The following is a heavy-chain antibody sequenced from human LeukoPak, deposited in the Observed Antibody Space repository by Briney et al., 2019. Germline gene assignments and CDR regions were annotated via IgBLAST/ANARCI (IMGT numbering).Heavy chain of an antibody. CDR3: TTDLWFGELPLDY. D-gene: IGHD3-10*01. J-gene: IGHJ4*02. CDR2: IKSKTDGGTT. V-gene: IGHV3-15*01. CDR1: GFTFSSYS. Sequence: GGSLRLSCAASGFTFSSYSMNWVRQAPGKGLEWVGRIKSKTDGGTTDYAAPVKGRFTISRDDSKNTLYLQMNSLKTEDTAVYYCTTDLWFGELPLDYWGQGTLVTVSS.